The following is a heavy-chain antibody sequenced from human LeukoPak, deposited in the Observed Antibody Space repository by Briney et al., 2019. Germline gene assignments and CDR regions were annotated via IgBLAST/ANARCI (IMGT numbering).Heavy chain of an antibody. CDR2: ISGSGSKT. D-gene: IGHD6-19*01. J-gene: IGHJ5*01. CDR3: AQDSGYNSGWFVS. Sequence: PGGSLRLSCAVSGFTFSNYARGWVRQAPGRGVGWVQTISGSGSKTNYADSVKGRFTISRDNSRTPLYLQMNGLRAEDTAVYYCAQDSGYNSGWFVSWGQGTLVTVSS. CDR1: GFTFSNYA. V-gene: IGHV3-23*01.